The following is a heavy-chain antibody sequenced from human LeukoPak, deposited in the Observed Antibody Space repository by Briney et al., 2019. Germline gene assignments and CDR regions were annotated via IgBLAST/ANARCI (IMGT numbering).Heavy chain of an antibody. V-gene: IGHV3-7*01. J-gene: IGHJ3*02. CDR2: INQEGSET. Sequence: SGGSLRLSCAASGFTFSTYWMTWVRQAPGKGLEWVANINQEGSETYYVDSVKGRFTISRDNAKNSLYLQMNSLRVEDTAVYYCASWNSADAFDIWGQGTMVTVSS. CDR3: ASWNSADAFDI. D-gene: IGHD1-1*01. CDR1: GFTFSTYW.